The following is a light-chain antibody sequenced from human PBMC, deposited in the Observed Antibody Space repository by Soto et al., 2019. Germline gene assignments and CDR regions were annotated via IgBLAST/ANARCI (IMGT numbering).Light chain of an antibody. Sequence: QSVLTQPPSVSGAPGQRVTISCTGSSSNIGAGYGVHWYQQLPGTAPKLLIYTNNNRPSGVPDRFSGSKSGTSASLAITGLQADDEADYYCQSYDSSLSGSVFGGGTQLTVL. CDR1: SSNIGAGYG. J-gene: IGLJ3*02. V-gene: IGLV1-40*01. CDR2: TNN. CDR3: QSYDSSLSGSV.